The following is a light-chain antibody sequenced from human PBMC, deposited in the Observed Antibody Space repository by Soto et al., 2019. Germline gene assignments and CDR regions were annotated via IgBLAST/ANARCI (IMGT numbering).Light chain of an antibody. CDR2: RNN. V-gene: IGLV1-47*01. CDR1: SSNIGSNY. Sequence: QSVLTQPPSASGTPGQRVTISCSGSSSNIGSNYVYWYQQLPGTAPKLLIYRNNQRPSGVPDRFSGSKSGTSASLAISGLRSEDEAEYYCAAWDDSLSDVVFGGGTKLTVL. CDR3: AAWDDSLSDVV. J-gene: IGLJ2*01.